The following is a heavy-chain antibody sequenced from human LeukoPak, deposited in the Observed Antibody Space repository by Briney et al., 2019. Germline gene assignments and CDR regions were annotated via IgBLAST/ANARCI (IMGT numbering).Heavy chain of an antibody. V-gene: IGHV4-31*03. Sequence: QTVSLTCTVSGGSISSGGYFWSGIRQHPGKGLEWIGYIYYSGSTYYNPSRKDRVTISVDTSKNEFSLRLSSVTAADTAIYYCASVSYDTSLQHWVQGTPATVPS. J-gene: IGHJ1*01. CDR2: IYYSGST. D-gene: IGHD3-22*01. CDR3: ASVSYDTSLQH. CDR1: GGSISSGGYF.